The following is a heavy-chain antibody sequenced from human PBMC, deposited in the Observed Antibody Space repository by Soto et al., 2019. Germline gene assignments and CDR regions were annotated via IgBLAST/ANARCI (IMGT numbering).Heavy chain of an antibody. V-gene: IGHV3-30*18. D-gene: IGHD6-19*01. J-gene: IGHJ4*02. Sequence: QVQLVESGGGVVQPGRSLRLSCAASGFTFSSYGRHWVRQAPGKGLEWVAVISYDGSNKYYADSVKGRFTISRDNSKNTLYLQMNSLRAEDTAVYYCAKDLSAVAGVYWGQGTLVTVSS. CDR3: AKDLSAVAGVY. CDR2: ISYDGSNK. CDR1: GFTFSSYG.